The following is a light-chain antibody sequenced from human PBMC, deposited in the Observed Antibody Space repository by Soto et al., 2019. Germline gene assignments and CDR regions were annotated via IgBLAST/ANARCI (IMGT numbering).Light chain of an antibody. V-gene: IGKV3-20*01. CDR3: QQYDSSPLT. Sequence: EIVLTQSPGTLSLSPGERATLSCRASQSVSSSYLAWYLQKPGQAPRLLLYSVSSSYTGSPDTFCGSGSGAVVTLTISRLEPEDFALYYCQQYDSSPLTFSPRTKGDIK. J-gene: IGKJ3*01. CDR1: QSVSSSY. CDR2: SVS.